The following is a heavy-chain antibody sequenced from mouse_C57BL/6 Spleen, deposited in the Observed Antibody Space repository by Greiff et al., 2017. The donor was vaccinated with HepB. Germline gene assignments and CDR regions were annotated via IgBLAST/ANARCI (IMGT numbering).Heavy chain of an antibody. CDR1: GYAFSSYW. CDR3: ARDGSGYPRPWFAY. J-gene: IGHJ3*01. V-gene: IGHV1-80*01. Sequence: QVQLQQSGAELVKPGASVKISCKASGYAFSSYWMNWVKQRPGKGLEWIGQIYPGDGDTNYNGKFKGKATLTADKSSSTAYMQLSSLTSEDSAVYFCARDGSGYPRPWFAYWGQGTLVTVSA. CDR2: IYPGDGDT. D-gene: IGHD1-1*01.